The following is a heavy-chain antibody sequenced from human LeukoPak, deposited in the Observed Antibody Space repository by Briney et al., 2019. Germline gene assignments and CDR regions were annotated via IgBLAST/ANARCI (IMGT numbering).Heavy chain of an antibody. D-gene: IGHD5-24*01. J-gene: IGHJ5*02. CDR1: GYTFTSYH. V-gene: IGHV1-46*01. Sequence: GASVKVSCKASGYTFTSYHMHWVRQAPGQGLEWMGIINPSGGSTSYAQKFQGRVTMTRDMSTSTVYMELSSLRSEDTAVYYCAILGDSNWFDPWGQGTLVTVSS. CDR3: AILGDSNWFDP. CDR2: INPSGGST.